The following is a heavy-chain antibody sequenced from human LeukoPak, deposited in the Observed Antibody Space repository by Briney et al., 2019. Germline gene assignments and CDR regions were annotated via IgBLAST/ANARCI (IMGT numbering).Heavy chain of an antibody. V-gene: IGHV4-59*01. CDR2: IYYSGST. Sequence: PSETLSLTCAVYGGSFSGYYWSWIRQPPGKGLEWIGYIYYSGSTNYNPSLKSRVTISVDTSRNQFSLKLSSVTAADTAVYYCASIYYWGQGTLVTVSS. CDR3: ASIYY. CDR1: GGSFSGYY. J-gene: IGHJ4*02.